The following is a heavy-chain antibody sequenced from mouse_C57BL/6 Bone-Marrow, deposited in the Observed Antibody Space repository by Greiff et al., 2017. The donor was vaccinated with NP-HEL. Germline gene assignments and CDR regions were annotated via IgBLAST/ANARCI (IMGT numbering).Heavy chain of an antibody. CDR2: INPNNGGT. V-gene: IGHV1-22*01. CDR3: ARFPYYYGSSYVSFAY. J-gene: IGHJ3*01. Sequence: VQLQQSGPELVKPGASVKMSCKASGYTFTDYNMHWVKQSHGKSLEWTGYINPNNGGTSYNQKFKGKATLTVNESSSTAYMELRSLTSEDSAVYYCARFPYYYGSSYVSFAYWGQGTLVTVSA. D-gene: IGHD1-1*01. CDR1: GYTFTDYN.